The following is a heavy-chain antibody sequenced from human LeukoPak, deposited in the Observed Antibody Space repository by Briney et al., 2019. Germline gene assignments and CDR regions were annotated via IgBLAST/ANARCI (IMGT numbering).Heavy chain of an antibody. Sequence: PGGSLRLSCEASGFTFSSYSMTWVRQAPGKGLEWVSYISSSGSTTYYADSVKGRFTISRNNAKNSLYLQMDSLRAEDTAVYYCASGPNRPGEVLHYYMDVWGKGTTVTVSS. V-gene: IGHV3-48*04. CDR1: GFTFSSYS. CDR3: ASGPNRPGEVLHYYMDV. J-gene: IGHJ6*03. D-gene: IGHD3-16*01. CDR2: ISSSGSTT.